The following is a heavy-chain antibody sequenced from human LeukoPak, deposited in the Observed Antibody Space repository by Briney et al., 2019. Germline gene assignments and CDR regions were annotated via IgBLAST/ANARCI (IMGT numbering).Heavy chain of an antibody. V-gene: IGHV3-21*01. CDR3: ARGYSSSWYLD. D-gene: IGHD6-13*01. CDR2: ISSSGSYI. J-gene: IGHJ4*02. CDR1: GFTFSNYI. Sequence: GGSLRLSCAASGFTFSNYIMNWVRQAPGKGLEWVSSISSSGSYIFYADSVKGRFTISRENAKNSLYLQMNSLRAEDRAEYYCARGYSSSWYLDWGQGTLVAVSS.